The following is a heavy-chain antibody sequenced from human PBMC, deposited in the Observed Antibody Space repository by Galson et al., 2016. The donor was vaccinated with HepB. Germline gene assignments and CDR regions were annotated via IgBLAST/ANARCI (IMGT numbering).Heavy chain of an antibody. J-gene: IGHJ4*02. D-gene: IGHD6-13*01. Sequence: SLSLSCAASGFTFTVYWIYWVRQAPVKGLVWVSHINLYGHNTTYADSVTGRFTISRDNARNTLELQMDSLRDEATAVYYCVSGYEAHAYGYWGQGTLVTVSS. CDR1: GFTFTVYW. CDR2: INLYGHNT. CDR3: VSGYEAHAYGY. V-gene: IGHV3-74*01.